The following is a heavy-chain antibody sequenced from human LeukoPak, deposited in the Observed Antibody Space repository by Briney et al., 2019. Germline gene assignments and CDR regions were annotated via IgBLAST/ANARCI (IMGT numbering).Heavy chain of an antibody. V-gene: IGHV5-51*01. D-gene: IGHD3-22*01. J-gene: IGHJ4*02. CDR1: GYSFTSYW. CDR3: ARHVGPDYYDSSGYLDY. CDR2: IYPGDSDT. Sequence: GESLKISFKGSGYSFTSYWIGWVRQMPGKGLEWMGIIYPGDSDTRYSPSFQGQVTISADKSISTAYLQWSSLKASDTAMYYCARHVGPDYYDSSGYLDYWGQGTLVTVSS.